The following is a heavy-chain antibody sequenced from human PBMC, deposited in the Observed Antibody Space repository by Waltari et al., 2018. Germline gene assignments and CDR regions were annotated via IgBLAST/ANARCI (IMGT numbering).Heavy chain of an antibody. J-gene: IGHJ5*02. CDR2: IYYTGST. V-gene: IGHV4-59*01. Sequence: QVQLQESGPSLLTPSETLSLICTVSGASISGFYWSWVRQPPGKGLDWIGYIYYTGSTNFNPSLKSRVTMSVDTSKNQFSPKLSSVTAADTAFYYCARGGGGDWEWFDPWGQGTLVTVSS. CDR1: GASISGFY. D-gene: IGHD2-21*02. CDR3: ARGGGGDWEWFDP.